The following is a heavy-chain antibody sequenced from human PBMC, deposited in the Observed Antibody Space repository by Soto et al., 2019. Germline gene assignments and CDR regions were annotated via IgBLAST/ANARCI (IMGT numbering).Heavy chain of an antibody. J-gene: IGHJ6*03. CDR1: GGSIGSGGYY. CDR3: ARKWLRRHYYMDV. Sequence: SETLSLTCTVSGGSIGSGGYYWSGILQHPGKGLEWIGYIYYSGSTYYNPSLKSRVTISVDTSKNQFSLKLSSVTAADTAVYYCARKWLRRHYYMDVWGKGTTVTVSS. V-gene: IGHV4-31*03. D-gene: IGHD5-18*01. CDR2: IYYSGST.